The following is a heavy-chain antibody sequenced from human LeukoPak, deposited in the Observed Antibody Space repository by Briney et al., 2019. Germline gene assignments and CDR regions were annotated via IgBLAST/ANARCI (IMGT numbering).Heavy chain of an antibody. CDR3: ARYSSSYYYYYYMDV. D-gene: IGHD6-6*01. CDR2: ISTSSRMK. CDR1: GFTFSDYY. V-gene: IGHV3-11*04. J-gene: IGHJ6*03. Sequence: GGSLRLSCAASGFTFSDYYMSWIRQAPGKGLEWVSYISTSSRMKYYADSVKGRFTISRDNAGSSLLLQMSSLRAEDTAVYYCARYSSSYYYYYYMDVWGKGTTVTVSS.